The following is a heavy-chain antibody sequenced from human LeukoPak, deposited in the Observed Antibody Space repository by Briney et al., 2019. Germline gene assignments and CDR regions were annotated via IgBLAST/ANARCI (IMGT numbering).Heavy chain of an antibody. D-gene: IGHD4-17*01. CDR2: IRSKANSYAT. Sequence: GGSLRLSCAASGFTFSSYAMHWVRQASGKGLEWVGRIRSKANSYATAYAASVKGRFTISRDDSKNTAYLQMNSLKTEDTAVYYCTRHGPSTVTRVDYWGQGTLVTVSS. CDR1: GFTFSSYA. CDR3: TRHGPSTVTRVDY. V-gene: IGHV3-73*01. J-gene: IGHJ4*02.